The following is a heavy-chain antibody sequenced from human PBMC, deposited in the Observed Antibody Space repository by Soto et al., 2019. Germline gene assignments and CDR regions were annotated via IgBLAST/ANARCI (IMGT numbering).Heavy chain of an antibody. V-gene: IGHV3-30*18. Sequence: QVQLVESGGGVVQPGRSLRLSCAASGFTFSSYGMHWVRQAPGKGLEWVAVISYDGSNKYYADSVKGRFTIFRDNSKNTLYLQMNSLRAEDTAVYYCAKDFADYGYYYYGMDVWGQGTTVTVSS. J-gene: IGHJ6*02. CDR2: ISYDGSNK. D-gene: IGHD4-17*01. CDR3: AKDFADYGYYYYGMDV. CDR1: GFTFSSYG.